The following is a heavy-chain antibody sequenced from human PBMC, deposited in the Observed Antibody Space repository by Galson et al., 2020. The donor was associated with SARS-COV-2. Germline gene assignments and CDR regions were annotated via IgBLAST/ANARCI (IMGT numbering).Heavy chain of an antibody. D-gene: IGHD6-19*01. Sequence: GGSLRLSCAASGFTFSSYWMSWVRQAPGKGLEWVANIKQDGSEKYYVDSVKGRFTISRDNAKNSLYLQMNSLRAEDTAVYYCARDIAVAGIAFDIWGQGTMVTVSS. CDR2: IKQDGSEK. J-gene: IGHJ3*02. CDR3: ARDIAVAGIAFDI. V-gene: IGHV3-7*01. CDR1: GFTFSSYW.